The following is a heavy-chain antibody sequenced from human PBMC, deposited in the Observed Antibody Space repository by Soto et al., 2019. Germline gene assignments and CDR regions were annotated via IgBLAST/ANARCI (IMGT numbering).Heavy chain of an antibody. CDR3: ARESGYNAFDI. J-gene: IGHJ3*02. Sequence: EVQLVESGGGLVKPGGSLRLSCAASGFTFSSYSMNWVRQAPGKGLEWVSSISSSSSYLYYADSVKGRFTISRDNAKNSLYLQMNSLRAEDTAVYYCARESGYNAFDIWGQGTMVTVSS. CDR2: ISSSSSYL. V-gene: IGHV3-21*01. D-gene: IGHD5-12*01. CDR1: GFTFSSYS.